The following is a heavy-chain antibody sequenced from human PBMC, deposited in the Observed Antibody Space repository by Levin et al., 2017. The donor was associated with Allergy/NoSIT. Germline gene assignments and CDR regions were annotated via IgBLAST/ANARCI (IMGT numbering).Heavy chain of an antibody. V-gene: IGHV3-21*01. D-gene: IGHD5-12*01. CDR1: GFTFNKYS. Sequence: GESLKISCVASGFTFNKYSMKWVRQAPGKGLEWVSSISSNSSYIYYADSMKGRFTISRDNAKNSLYLQMNSLRAEDTAVYYCARGGIVATISYFDYWGQGTLVTVSS. CDR3: ARGGIVATISYFDY. J-gene: IGHJ4*02. CDR2: ISSNSSYI.